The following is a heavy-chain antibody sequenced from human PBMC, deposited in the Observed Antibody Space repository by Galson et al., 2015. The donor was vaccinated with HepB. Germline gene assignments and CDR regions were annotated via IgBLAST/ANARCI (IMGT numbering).Heavy chain of an antibody. CDR3: ARENTVTTVGLYYYYMDV. CDR1: GGSISSGSYY. V-gene: IGHV4-61*02. D-gene: IGHD4-11*01. Sequence: TLSLTCTVSGGSISSGSYYWSWIRQPAGKGLEWIGRIYTSGSTNYNPSLKSRVTMSVDTSKNQFSLKLSSVTAADTAVYYCARENTVTTVGLYYYYMDVWGKGTTVTVSS. J-gene: IGHJ6*03. CDR2: IYTSGST.